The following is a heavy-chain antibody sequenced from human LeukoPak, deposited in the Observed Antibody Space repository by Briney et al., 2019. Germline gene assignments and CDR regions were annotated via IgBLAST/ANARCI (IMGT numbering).Heavy chain of an antibody. CDR2: INPNSGGT. V-gene: IGHV1-2*06. CDR1: GYTFTGYY. J-gene: IGHJ4*02. Sequence: ASVKVSCKASGYTFTGYYMHWVRQAPGQGLEWMGRINPNSGGTNYAQKFQGRVTMTRDTSISTAYTELSRLRSDDTAVYYCARRPAYCGGDCPLNYWGQGTLVTVSS. D-gene: IGHD2-21*02. CDR3: ARRPAYCGGDCPLNY.